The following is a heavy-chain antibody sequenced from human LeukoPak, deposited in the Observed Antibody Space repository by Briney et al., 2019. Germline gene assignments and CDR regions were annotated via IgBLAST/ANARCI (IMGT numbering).Heavy chain of an antibody. CDR1: GGSISSYY. Sequence: PSETLSLTCTVSGGSISSYYWSWIRQPPGKGLEWIGYIYYSGSTNYNPSLKSRVTISVDTSKNQLSLKLSSVTAADTAVYYCARESWYYDSSGYLYNWFDPWGQGTLVTVSS. CDR3: ARESWYYDSSGYLYNWFDP. CDR2: IYYSGST. J-gene: IGHJ5*02. D-gene: IGHD3-22*01. V-gene: IGHV4-59*01.